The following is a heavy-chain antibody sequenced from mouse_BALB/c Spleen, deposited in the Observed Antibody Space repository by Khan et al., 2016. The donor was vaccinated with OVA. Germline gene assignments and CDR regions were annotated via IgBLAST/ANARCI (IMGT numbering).Heavy chain of an antibody. D-gene: IGHD1-1*01. CDR2: ISSGSSTI. J-gene: IGHJ4*01. Sequence: EVELVESGGGLVQPGGSRKLSCAASGFTFSSLGMHWVRQAPEKGLEWVAYISSGSSTIYYADTVKGRFTISRDNPKNTLFLQLTSLRAEDTAMYYCARGYYGSSYGDAMDYWGQGTSVTVSS. CDR1: GFTFSSLG. CDR3: ARGYYGSSYGDAMDY. V-gene: IGHV5-17*02.